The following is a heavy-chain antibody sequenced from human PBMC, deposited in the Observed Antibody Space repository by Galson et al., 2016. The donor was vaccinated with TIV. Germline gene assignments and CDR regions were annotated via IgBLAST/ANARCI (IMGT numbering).Heavy chain of an antibody. CDR3: ANHEQGDS. J-gene: IGHJ4*02. Sequence: SLRLSCAAFGFTFNAYAMHWVRQAPGKGLEWVSSISSSGRFIWYADSVKGRFTISRDISKNTLFLQMNGLRAEDTAVYYCANHEQGDSWGQGTLVTVSS. V-gene: IGHV3-23*01. CDR2: ISSSGRFI. CDR1: GFTFNAYA.